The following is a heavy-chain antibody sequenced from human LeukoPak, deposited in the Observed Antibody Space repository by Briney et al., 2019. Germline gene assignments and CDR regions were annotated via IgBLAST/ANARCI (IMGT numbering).Heavy chain of an antibody. CDR3: ARANNWNYRWFDP. CDR1: GYSFTSYW. CDR2: IYPGDSDT. V-gene: IGHV5-51*01. D-gene: IGHD1-7*01. J-gene: IGHJ5*02. Sequence: SGESLKISCMGSGYSFTSYWIGWVRQMPGKGLEWMGIIYPGDSDTRYSPSFQGQVTISADKSISTAYLQWSSLKASDTAMYYCARANNWNYRWFDPWGQGTLVTVSS.